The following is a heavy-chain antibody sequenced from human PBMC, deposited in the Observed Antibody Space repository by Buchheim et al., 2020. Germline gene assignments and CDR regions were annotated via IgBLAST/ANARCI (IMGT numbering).Heavy chain of an antibody. Sequence: EVQLVESGGGLVQPGGSLRLSCAASGFTFSSYSMNWVRQAPGKGLEWVSYISSSSSTIYYADSVKGRFTISRDNAKHSLYLQMNSLRAEDTAVYYCARARYYYDSSGYYYPSYFDYWGQGTL. J-gene: IGHJ4*02. V-gene: IGHV3-48*01. CDR2: ISSSSSTI. D-gene: IGHD3-22*01. CDR3: ARARYYYDSSGYYYPSYFDY. CDR1: GFTFSSYS.